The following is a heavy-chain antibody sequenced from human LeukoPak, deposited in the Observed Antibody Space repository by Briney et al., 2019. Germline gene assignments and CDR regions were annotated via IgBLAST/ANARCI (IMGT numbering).Heavy chain of an antibody. V-gene: IGHV3-53*01. CDR1: GFTVSSNY. J-gene: IGHJ3*02. CDR3: AKDRRNYYDSSGYLFSDAFDI. D-gene: IGHD3-22*01. CDR2: IYSGGST. Sequence: PGGSLRLSCAASGFTVSSNYMSWVRQAPGKGLEWVSVIYSGGSTYYADSVKGRFTISRDNSKNTLYLQMNSLRAEDTAVYYCAKDRRNYYDSSGYLFSDAFDIWGQGTMVTVSS.